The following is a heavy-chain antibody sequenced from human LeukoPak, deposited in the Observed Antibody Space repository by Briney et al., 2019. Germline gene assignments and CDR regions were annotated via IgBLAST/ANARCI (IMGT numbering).Heavy chain of an antibody. CDR1: GFTFDDYA. CDR2: ISWNGGSI. D-gene: IGHD1-26*01. CDR3: AKDTLVGATTGAFDI. V-gene: IGHV3-9*03. Sequence: GGSLRLSCAASGFTFDDYAMHWVRQAPGKGLEWVSGISWNGGSIGYADSVKGRFTISRDNAKNSLYLQMNSLRAEDMALYYCAKDTLVGATTGAFDIWGQGKMVTVSS. J-gene: IGHJ3*02.